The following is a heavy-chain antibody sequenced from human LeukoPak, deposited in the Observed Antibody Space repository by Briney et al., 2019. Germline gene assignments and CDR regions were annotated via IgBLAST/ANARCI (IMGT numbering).Heavy chain of an antibody. Sequence: PGGSLRLSCAASGFTFSTYWMHWVRQIPGKGVVWVSRIHRDGTSTHDADSVRGRFSISRDNAEDTLYLQMNSLRAEDTAVYYCAREQEAAGNWFFDRWGRGTLVTVSS. CDR2: IHRDGTST. J-gene: IGHJ2*01. D-gene: IGHD6-13*01. CDR3: AREQEAAGNWFFDR. V-gene: IGHV3-74*01. CDR1: GFTFSTYW.